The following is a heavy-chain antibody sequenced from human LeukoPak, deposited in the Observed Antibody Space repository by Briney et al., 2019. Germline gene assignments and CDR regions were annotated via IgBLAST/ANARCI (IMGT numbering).Heavy chain of an antibody. CDR1: GYTFTGYY. D-gene: IGHD1-7*01. CDR2: INPSGGST. CDR3: ARVGGITGTMTGFDY. Sequence: ASVKVSCKASGYTFTGYYMHWVRQAPGQGLEWMGIINPSGGSTSYAQKFQGRVTKTRDTSTSTVYMELSSLRSEDTAVYYCARVGGITGTMTGFDYWGQGTLVTVSS. V-gene: IGHV1-46*01. J-gene: IGHJ4*02.